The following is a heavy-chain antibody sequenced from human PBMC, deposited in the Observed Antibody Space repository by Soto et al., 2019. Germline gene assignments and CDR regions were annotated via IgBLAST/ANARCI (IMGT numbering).Heavy chain of an antibody. Sequence: EVQLLESGGGLVQPGGSLRLSCAASGFTFTTFAMSWVRQAPGKGLEWVSAISGSGAGTYFADSVKGRVTISRDNSKNTLYLQMNSLRGEDTAVYYCAKESLAVAGSRFGYWGQGTLVTVSS. CDR3: AKESLAVAGSRFGY. D-gene: IGHD6-19*01. CDR1: GFTFTTFA. V-gene: IGHV3-23*01. J-gene: IGHJ4*02. CDR2: ISGSGAGT.